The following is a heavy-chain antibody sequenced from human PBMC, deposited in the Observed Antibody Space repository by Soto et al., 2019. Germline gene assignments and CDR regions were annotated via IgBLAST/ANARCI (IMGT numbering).Heavy chain of an antibody. J-gene: IGHJ4*02. CDR3: EGDSTVAGTGILFDY. CDR2: VRFRGST. V-gene: IGHV4-59*01. CDR1: GGSITTYY. Sequence: SETLSLTCTVSGGSITTYYWSWIRQPPGKGLEWIGYVRFRGSTVYNPSLRSRVTISVDTSKNQFSLKLTSVTAADTAVYYCEGDSTVAGTGILFDYWGQGALVTVSS. D-gene: IGHD6-19*01.